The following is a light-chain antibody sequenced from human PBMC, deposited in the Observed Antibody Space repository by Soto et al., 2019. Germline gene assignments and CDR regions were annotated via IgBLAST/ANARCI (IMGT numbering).Light chain of an antibody. CDR1: QSVSNY. Sequence: EIVLTQSPATLSLSPGERATLSCRASQSVSNYLAWYQQKPGQAPRLLIYETSNRATGIPARFSGSGSDTYFTLTISSLEPEDSAVYYCQQRSNWCPSSFGRGTRLEIK. J-gene: IGKJ5*01. V-gene: IGKV3-11*01. CDR3: QQRSNWCPSS. CDR2: ETS.